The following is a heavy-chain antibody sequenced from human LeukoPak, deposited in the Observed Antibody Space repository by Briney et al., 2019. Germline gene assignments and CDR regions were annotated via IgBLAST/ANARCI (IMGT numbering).Heavy chain of an antibody. CDR3: ARDVAQKTNWFDP. CDR2: INPNSGGT. Sequence: GPVKVSCKASGYTFTGYNMHWVRQAPGQGLEWMGWINPNSGGTNYAQKFQGRVTMTRDTSISTAYMELSRLRSDDTAVYYCARDVAQKTNWFDPWGQGTLVTVSS. CDR1: GYTFTGYN. D-gene: IGHD5-12*01. J-gene: IGHJ5*02. V-gene: IGHV1-2*02.